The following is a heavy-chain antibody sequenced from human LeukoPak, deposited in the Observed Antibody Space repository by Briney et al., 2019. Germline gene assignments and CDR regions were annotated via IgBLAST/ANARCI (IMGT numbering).Heavy chain of an antibody. J-gene: IGHJ5*02. Sequence: SETLSLTCAVYGGSFSGYYWSWIRQPPGKGLEWIGEINHSGSTNYNPSLKSRVTISVDTSKNRFSLKLSSVTAVDTAVYYCARGGVGGNWNDGWFDPWGQGTLVTVSS. D-gene: IGHD1-20*01. CDR3: ARGGVGGNWNDGWFDP. V-gene: IGHV4-34*01. CDR2: INHSGST. CDR1: GGSFSGYY.